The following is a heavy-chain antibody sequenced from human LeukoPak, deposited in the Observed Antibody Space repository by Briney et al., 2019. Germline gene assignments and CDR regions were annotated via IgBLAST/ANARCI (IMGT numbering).Heavy chain of an antibody. J-gene: IGHJ4*02. CDR1: GFTFSDYY. V-gene: IGHV3-11*05. CDR3: AKDSCGDGYRMFDS. D-gene: IGHD5-24*01. Sequence: GGSLRLSCAASGFTFSDYYMSWIRQAPGKGLEWVSYISSSSSYTNYADSVKGRFTISRDNSKNTLYLQMNSLRAEDPAIYFCAKDSCGDGYRMFDSWGQGTRVTVSS. CDR2: ISSSSSYT.